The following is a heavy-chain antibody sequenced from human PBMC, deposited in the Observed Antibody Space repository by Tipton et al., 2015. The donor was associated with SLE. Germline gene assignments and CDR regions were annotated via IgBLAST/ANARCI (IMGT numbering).Heavy chain of an antibody. CDR2: IYYSGST. CDR1: GGSISSSSYY. CDR3: ARNGRRSADDSSGYLYYYYGMDV. D-gene: IGHD3-22*01. V-gene: IGHV4-61*05. J-gene: IGHJ6*02. Sequence: TLSLTCTVSGGSISSSSYYWGWIRQPPGKGLEWIGYIYYSGSTNYNPSLKSRVTISVDTSKNQFSLKLSSVTAADTAVYYCARNGRRSADDSSGYLYYYYGMDVWGQGTTVTVSS.